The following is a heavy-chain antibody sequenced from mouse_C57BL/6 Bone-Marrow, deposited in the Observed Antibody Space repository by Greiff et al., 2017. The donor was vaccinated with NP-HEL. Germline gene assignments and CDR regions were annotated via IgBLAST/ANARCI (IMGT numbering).Heavy chain of an antibody. CDR2: IHPSDSYT. V-gene: IGHV1-69*01. CDR3: ARYDGFYGGYYAMDY. J-gene: IGHJ4*01. Sequence: QVQLQQPGAELVMPGASVKLSCKASGYTFTSYWMHWVKQRPGQGLAWIGEIHPSDSYTNYNQKFKGKSTLTVDKSSSTAYMQLSSLTSEDSAVYYCARYDGFYGGYYAMDYWGQGTSVTVSS. CDR1: GYTFTSYW. D-gene: IGHD2-3*01.